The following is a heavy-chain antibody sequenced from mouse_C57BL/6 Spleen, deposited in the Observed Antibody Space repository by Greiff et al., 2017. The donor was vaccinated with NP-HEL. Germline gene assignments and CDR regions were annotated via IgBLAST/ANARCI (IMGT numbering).Heavy chain of an antibody. V-gene: IGHV1-69*01. CDR1: GYTFTSYW. J-gene: IGHJ2*01. Sequence: QVQLKQPGAELVMPGASVKLSCKASGYTFTSYWMHWVKQRPGQGLEWIGEIDPSDSYTNYNQKFKGKSTLTVDKSSSTAYMQLSSLTSEDSAVYDCARYGNYYFGYWGQGATLTVSS. D-gene: IGHD2-1*01. CDR2: IDPSDSYT. CDR3: ARYGNYYFGY.